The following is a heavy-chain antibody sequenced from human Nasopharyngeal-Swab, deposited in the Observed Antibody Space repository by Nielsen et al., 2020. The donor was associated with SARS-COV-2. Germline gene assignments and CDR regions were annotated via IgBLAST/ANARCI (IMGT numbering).Heavy chain of an antibody. CDR2: IKQDGSEK. Sequence: VRQAPGKGLEWVANIKQDGSEKHYVDSVKGRFTISRDNAKNSLYLQMNSLRAEDTAVYYCARIQLFEYSTSCNFDYWGQGTLVTVSS. J-gene: IGHJ4*02. D-gene: IGHD6-6*01. CDR3: ARIQLFEYSTSCNFDY. V-gene: IGHV3-7*01.